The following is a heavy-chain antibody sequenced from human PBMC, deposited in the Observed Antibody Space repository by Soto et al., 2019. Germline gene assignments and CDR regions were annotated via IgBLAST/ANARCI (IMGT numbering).Heavy chain of an antibody. V-gene: IGHV2-70*04. CDR2: IDWDDDK. CDR3: AHIVVSGSAFDI. J-gene: IGHJ3*02. CDR1: GFSFTTSEMR. D-gene: IGHD2-15*01. Sequence: SGPTLVNPTQTLTLTCTFSGFSFTTSEMRVGWIRQPPGKALEWLARIDWDDDKFYSTSLKTRLTISKDTSKNQVVLTMTNMDPVDTATYSCAHIVVSGSAFDIWGQGTMVTVSS.